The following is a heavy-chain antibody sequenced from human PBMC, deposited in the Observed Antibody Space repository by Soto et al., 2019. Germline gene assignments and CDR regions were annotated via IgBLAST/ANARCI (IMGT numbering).Heavy chain of an antibody. CDR3: ANDHPGGSGWYPGDP. V-gene: IGHV3-30*18. CDR1: GFTFSSYG. Sequence: QVQLVESGGGVVQPGRSLRLSCAASGFTFSSYGMHWVRQAPGKGLEWVAVISYDGSNKYYADSVKGRFTISRDNSKNTLTLHMNSLRAEDTAVYYCANDHPGGSGWYPGDPWGQGTLVTVS. CDR2: ISYDGSNK. J-gene: IGHJ5*02. D-gene: IGHD6-19*01.